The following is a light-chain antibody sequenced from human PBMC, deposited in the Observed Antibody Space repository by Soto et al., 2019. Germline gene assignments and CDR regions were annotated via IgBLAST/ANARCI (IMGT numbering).Light chain of an antibody. CDR3: QHYGSYPRT. J-gene: IGKJ1*01. CDR1: QSISSW. V-gene: IGKV1-5*01. Sequence: DIEMTQSPSTLSSSVGERVTLTCRASQSISSWLAWYQQKPGQAPKLLMNGASSMDTGIPSRFSGSGSGTDFTLTITSLQPDDFAVYYCQHYGSYPRTFGQGTKVDI. CDR2: GAS.